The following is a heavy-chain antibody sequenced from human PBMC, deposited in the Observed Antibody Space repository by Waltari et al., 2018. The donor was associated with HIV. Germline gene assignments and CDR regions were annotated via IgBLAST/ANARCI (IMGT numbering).Heavy chain of an antibody. V-gene: IGHV1-2*02. D-gene: IGHD1-20*01. CDR2: INPNSGGT. CDR1: GYTVTVYY. J-gene: IGHJ4*02. CDR3: ARGIRLG. Sequence: QVQLVQSGAEVKKTGASVKVSCKASGYTVTVYYIHWVRQAPGQGLAWMVSINPNSGGTNSAQKWHRRVTMTRDKSTSTSYMELSRVRSDDTAVYYCARGIRLGWGQGTLVTVSS.